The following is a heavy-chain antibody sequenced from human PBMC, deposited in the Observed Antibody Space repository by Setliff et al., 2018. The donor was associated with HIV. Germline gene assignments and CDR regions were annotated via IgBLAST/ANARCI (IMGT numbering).Heavy chain of an antibody. CDR1: GFTFSSSG. CDR3: ARISEEKQWFSGDSDY. CDR2: INIKNGNT. Sequence: ASVKVSCKASGFTFSSSGISWVRQAPGQGLEWMGWINIKNGNTNYGQKLQGRVSMTTDTSTSTAYMELRSLRSDDTAVYYCARISEEKQWFSGDSDYWGQGTLVTVSS. D-gene: IGHD6-19*01. J-gene: IGHJ4*02. V-gene: IGHV1-18*01.